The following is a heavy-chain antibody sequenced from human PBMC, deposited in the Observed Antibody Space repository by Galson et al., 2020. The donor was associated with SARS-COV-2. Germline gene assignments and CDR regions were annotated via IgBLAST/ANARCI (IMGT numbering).Heavy chain of an antibody. J-gene: IGHJ5*02. CDR2: IIPIFGTA. Sequence: SVKVSCKASGGTFSSYAISWVRQAPGQGLEWMGGIIPIFGTANYAQKFQGRVTITADESTSTAYMELSSLRSEDTAVYYCARDNGRDGYNPGWFDPWGQGTLVTVSS. D-gene: IGHD5-12*01. CDR3: ARDNGRDGYNPGWFDP. V-gene: IGHV1-69*13. CDR1: GGTFSSYA.